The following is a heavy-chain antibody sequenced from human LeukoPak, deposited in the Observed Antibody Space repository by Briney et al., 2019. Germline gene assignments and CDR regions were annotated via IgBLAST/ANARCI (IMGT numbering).Heavy chain of an antibody. Sequence: SVKVSCKASGGAFSSYAISWVRQAPGQGLEWMGGIIPIFGTANYAQKFQGRVTMTRNTSISTAYMELSSLRSEDTAVYYCARVAVAGTLVYWGQGTLVTVSS. V-gene: IGHV1-69*05. CDR3: ARVAVAGTLVY. J-gene: IGHJ4*02. D-gene: IGHD6-19*01. CDR2: IIPIFGTA. CDR1: GGAFSSYA.